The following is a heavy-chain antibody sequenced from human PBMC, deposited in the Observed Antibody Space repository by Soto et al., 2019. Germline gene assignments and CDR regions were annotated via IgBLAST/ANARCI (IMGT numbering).Heavy chain of an antibody. CDR3: ARGGDWKFDF. D-gene: IGHD2-21*02. J-gene: IGHJ4*02. V-gene: IGHV4-4*02. Sequence: QVQLQESGPGLVKPSGTLSLTCDVSGDSISSDKWWSWVRQSPGRGLEWIGEIHHRGTTNCNPYLKSRVTISIEKSKNQFSLEMTSLTAADTAIYYCARGGDWKFDFWGQGSLVTVSS. CDR2: IHHRGTT. CDR1: GDSISSDKW.